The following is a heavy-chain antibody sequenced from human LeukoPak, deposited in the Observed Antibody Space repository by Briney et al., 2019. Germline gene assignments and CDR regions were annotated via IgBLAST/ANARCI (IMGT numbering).Heavy chain of an antibody. CDR2: ISGSGGST. D-gene: IGHD3-10*01. J-gene: IGHJ4*02. Sequence: PGGSLRLSCAASGFTFSSYAMSWVRQAPGKGLEWVSAISGSGGSTYYADSVKGRFTISRDNSKNTLYLQMNSLRAEDTAVCYCAELARGPTARDYWGQGTLVTVSS. CDR3: AELARGPTARDY. CDR1: GFTFSSYA. V-gene: IGHV3-23*01.